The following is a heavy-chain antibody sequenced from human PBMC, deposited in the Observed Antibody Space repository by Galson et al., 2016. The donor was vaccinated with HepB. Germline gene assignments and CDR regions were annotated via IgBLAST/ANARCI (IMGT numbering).Heavy chain of an antibody. Sequence: SLRLSCAASGITVTNAWMTWVRQAPGKGLEWVGEVFQSGDTNSNPSLKSRVTILVDRSKNQFSLTLISVTAADTAVYYCARAGTTVTTHYYYLDSWGQGTLVTVSP. D-gene: IGHD4-17*01. CDR2: VFQSGDT. CDR1: GITVTNAW. V-gene: IGHV4-4*02. J-gene: IGHJ4*02. CDR3: ARAGTTVTTHYYYLDS.